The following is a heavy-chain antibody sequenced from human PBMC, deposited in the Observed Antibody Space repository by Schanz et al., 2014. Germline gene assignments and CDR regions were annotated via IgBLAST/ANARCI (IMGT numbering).Heavy chain of an antibody. V-gene: IGHV3-23*01. J-gene: IGHJ4*02. CDR3: ARDHTTESYYSAGPPIDY. D-gene: IGHD1-26*01. CDR2: IGVDGTTT. Sequence: EVQLLESGGGLVQPGGSLRLSCASSGFSFTTYGMHWLRQAPGKGLEWVSVIGVDGTTTYYADSVKGRFTISRDNSKNTLYLQMNSLRAEDTAVYYCARDHTTESYYSAGPPIDYWGQGTLLTVSS. CDR1: GFSFTTYG.